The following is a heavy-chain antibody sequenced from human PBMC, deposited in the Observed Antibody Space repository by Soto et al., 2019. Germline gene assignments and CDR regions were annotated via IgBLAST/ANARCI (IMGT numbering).Heavy chain of an antibody. J-gene: IGHJ6*02. CDR1: GFTFRDYA. Sequence: PGGSLRLSCSASGFTFRDYAMSWVRQAPGKGLEWVGFIRGIAFAGTTEYAASVTGRFTISRDDSKSFAYLQMNNLKTEDTAVYYCTRAHHSGISILMDGWGQGSTVTVS. CDR3: TRAHHSGISILMDG. V-gene: IGHV3-49*04. D-gene: IGHD1-26*01. CDR2: IRGIAFAGTT.